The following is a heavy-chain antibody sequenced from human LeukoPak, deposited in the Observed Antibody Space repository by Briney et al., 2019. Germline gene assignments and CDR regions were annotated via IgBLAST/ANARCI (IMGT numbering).Heavy chain of an antibody. J-gene: IGHJ4*02. D-gene: IGHD1-26*01. V-gene: IGHV3-23*01. CDR1: GFTFSSYS. CDR3: AKDRVVGATEEFDY. CDR2: ISGSGGST. Sequence: GGSLRLSCAASGFTFSSYSMNWVRQAPGKGLEWVSAISGSGGSTYYADSVKGRFTISRDNSKNTLYLQMNSLRAEDTAVYYCAKDRVVGATEEFDYWGQGTLVTVSS.